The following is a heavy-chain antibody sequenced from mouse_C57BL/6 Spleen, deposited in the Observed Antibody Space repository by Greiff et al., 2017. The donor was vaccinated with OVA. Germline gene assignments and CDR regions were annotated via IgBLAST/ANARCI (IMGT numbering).Heavy chain of an antibody. V-gene: IGHV1-61*01. CDR2: IYPSDSET. J-gene: IGHJ3*01. D-gene: IGHD4-1*01. Sequence: QVQLKQPGAELVRPGSSVKLSCKASGYTFTSYWIDWVKQRPGQGLEWIGNIYPSDSETHYNQKFKDKATLTVDKSSSTAYMQLSSLTSEDSAVYYCALTGSFAYWGQGTLVTVSA. CDR1: GYTFTSYW. CDR3: ALTGSFAY.